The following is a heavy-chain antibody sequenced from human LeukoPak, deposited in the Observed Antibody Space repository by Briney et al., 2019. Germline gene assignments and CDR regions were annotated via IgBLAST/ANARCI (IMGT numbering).Heavy chain of an antibody. CDR3: ARVAADSSSWDFDY. CDR2: MNPNSGNT. V-gene: IGHV1-8*03. J-gene: IGHJ4*02. Sequence: ASVKVSCKASGYTFTSYDINWVRQATGQGLEWMGWMNPNSGNTGYAQKFQGRVTITRNTSISTAYMELSSLRSEDTAVYYCARVAADSSSWDFDYWGQGTLVTVSS. CDR1: GYTFTSYD. D-gene: IGHD6-13*01.